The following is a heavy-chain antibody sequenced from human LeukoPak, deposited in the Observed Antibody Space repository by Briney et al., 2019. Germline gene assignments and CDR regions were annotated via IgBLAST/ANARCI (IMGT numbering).Heavy chain of an antibody. D-gene: IGHD3/OR15-3a*01. V-gene: IGHV4-39*07. J-gene: IGHJ3*02. CDR2: IYYSGST. CDR3: VREIKVPGFLFGPHIAVDI. Sequence: SETLSLTCTVSGGSISSSSYYWGWIRQPPGKGLEWIGSIYYSGSTNYNPSLKSRVTISVDTSKNQFSLKLSSVTAADTAMFYCVREIKVPGFLFGPHIAVDIWGQGTMVTVSS. CDR1: GGSISSSSYY.